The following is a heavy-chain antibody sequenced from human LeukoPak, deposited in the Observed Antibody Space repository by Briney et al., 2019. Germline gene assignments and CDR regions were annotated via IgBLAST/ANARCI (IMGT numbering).Heavy chain of an antibody. CDR3: ARASVGLLDWYFEV. CDR2: INPNSGGT. V-gene: IGHV1-2*02. Sequence: VASVKVSCKASGYTFTGYYIHWVRQAPGQGLEWMGWINPNSGGTNYAQKFQGRVTMTRDTSISTAYMELSRLRSDDTAAYYCARASVGLLDWYFEVWGRGTLVTVSS. D-gene: IGHD1-26*01. J-gene: IGHJ2*01. CDR1: GYTFTGYY.